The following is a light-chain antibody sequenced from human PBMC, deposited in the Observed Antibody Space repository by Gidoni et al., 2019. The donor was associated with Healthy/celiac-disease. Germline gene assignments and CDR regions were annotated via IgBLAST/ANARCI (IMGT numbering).Light chain of an antibody. CDR2: GAS. CDR1: QSVSSSY. Sequence: EIVLTQSPGTLSLSPGERATLSCRASQSVSSSYLAWYQQKPGQAPRLLIYGASSRATGIPDRFSGSGSGTDFTLTISRLEPEDFAVYYCQQYGRSPSTFXQXTKVEI. V-gene: IGKV3-20*01. J-gene: IGKJ1*01. CDR3: QQYGRSPST.